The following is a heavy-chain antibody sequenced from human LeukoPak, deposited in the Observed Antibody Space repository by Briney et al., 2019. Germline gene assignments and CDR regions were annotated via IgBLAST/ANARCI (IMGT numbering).Heavy chain of an antibody. CDR2: MNPNSGNT. D-gene: IGHD3-3*01. CDR1: GYTFTSYD. V-gene: IGHV1-8*01. J-gene: IGHJ6*02. Sequence: ASVTVSCKASGYTFTSYDINWVRQATGQGLEWMGWMNPNSGNTGYAQKFQGRVTMTRNTSISTAYMELSSLRSEDTAVYYCARGPSSYYDFWSGYRRYYYYYGMDVWGQGTTVTVSS. CDR3: ARGPSSYYDFWSGYRRYYYYYGMDV.